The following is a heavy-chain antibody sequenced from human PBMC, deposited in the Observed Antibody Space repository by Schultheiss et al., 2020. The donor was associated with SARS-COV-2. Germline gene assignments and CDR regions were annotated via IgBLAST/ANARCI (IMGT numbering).Heavy chain of an antibody. J-gene: IGHJ3*02. Sequence: SETLSLTCAVYGGSFSGYYWSWIRQPPGKGLEWIGEINHSGSTYYNPSLKSRVTLSVDTSKNQFSLKLSSVTAADTAVYYCARQVVAGTPNGFDMWGQGTMVTVSS. V-gene: IGHV4-34*01. CDR2: INHSGST. D-gene: IGHD2-15*01. CDR3: ARQVVAGTPNGFDM. CDR1: GGSFSGYY.